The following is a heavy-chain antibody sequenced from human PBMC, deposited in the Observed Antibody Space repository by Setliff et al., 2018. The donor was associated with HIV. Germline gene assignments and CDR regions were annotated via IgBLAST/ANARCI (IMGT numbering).Heavy chain of an antibody. Sequence: ASVKVSCKAPGYTFSNYGMNWVRQAPGQGLEWMGWINTNTGNPTYAQDFTGRFVFSLDTSVSTAYLQISSLKAEDTAVYYCARDHDYGDLSRNWFYMDVWGKGTTVTVSS. CDR1: GYTFSNYG. J-gene: IGHJ6*03. V-gene: IGHV7-4-1*02. D-gene: IGHD4-17*01. CDR3: ARDHDYGDLSRNWFYMDV. CDR2: INTNTGNP.